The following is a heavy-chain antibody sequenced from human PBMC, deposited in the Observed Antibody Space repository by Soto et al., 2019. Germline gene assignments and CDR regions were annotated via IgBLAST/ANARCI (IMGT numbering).Heavy chain of an antibody. CDR1: GGSISSSSYY. J-gene: IGHJ1*01. Sequence: QLQLQESGPGLVKPSETLSLTCTVSGGSISSSSYYWGWIRQPPGKGLEWIGSIYYSGSTYYNPSLKSRVTISVDTSKNQFSLKLSSVTAADTAVYYCARRPAGGDFQHWGQGTLVTVSS. D-gene: IGHD3-16*01. CDR3: ARRPAGGDFQH. CDR2: IYYSGST. V-gene: IGHV4-39*01.